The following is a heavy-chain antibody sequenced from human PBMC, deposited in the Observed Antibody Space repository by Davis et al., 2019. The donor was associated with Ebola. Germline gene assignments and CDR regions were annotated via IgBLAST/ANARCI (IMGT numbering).Heavy chain of an antibody. CDR2: INPKNGNT. Sequence: ASVKVSCKASGYTFISHDINWVRQATGQGLEWVGRINPKNGNTDYARKFQGRVTMTRITSINTVYMELSSLRSDDTAVYFCARESEQLALDYWGHGTLVTVSS. D-gene: IGHD6-6*01. V-gene: IGHV1-8*01. J-gene: IGHJ4*01. CDR3: ARESEQLALDY. CDR1: GYTFISHD.